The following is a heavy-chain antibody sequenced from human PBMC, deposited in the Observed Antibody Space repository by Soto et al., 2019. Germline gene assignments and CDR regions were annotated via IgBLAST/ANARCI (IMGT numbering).Heavy chain of an antibody. Sequence: QVQLQESGPGLVKPSQTLSLTCTVSGGSISSGGYYWSWIRQHPGKGLEWIGYIYYSGSTYYNPSLKSRVTMSVDTSKNQFSLQLSSVTAADAAVYYCARGTPLDAFDIWGQGTMVTVSS. D-gene: IGHD1-1*01. J-gene: IGHJ3*02. CDR1: GGSISSGGYY. CDR2: IYYSGST. CDR3: ARGTPLDAFDI. V-gene: IGHV4-31*03.